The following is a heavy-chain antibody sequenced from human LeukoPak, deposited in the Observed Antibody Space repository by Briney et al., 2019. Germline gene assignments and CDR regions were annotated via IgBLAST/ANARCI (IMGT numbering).Heavy chain of an antibody. J-gene: IGHJ4*02. Sequence: GGSLRLSCAASGFTFSSYSMNWVRQAPGKGLEWVSSISSSSSYIYYADLVKGRFTISRDNAKNSLYLQMNSLRAEDTAEYYCARDGGSYFDYWGQGTLVTVSS. D-gene: IGHD1-26*01. V-gene: IGHV3-21*01. CDR1: GFTFSSYS. CDR3: ARDGGSYFDY. CDR2: ISSSSSYI.